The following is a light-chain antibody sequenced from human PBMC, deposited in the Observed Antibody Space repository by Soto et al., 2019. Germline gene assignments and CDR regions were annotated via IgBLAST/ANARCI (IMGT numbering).Light chain of an antibody. CDR2: GAS. V-gene: IGKV3-20*01. CDR3: QQYSTSRRT. Sequence: EIVLTQSPGTLSLSPGERATLSCRASQSVSSSYLAWDQQKPGQAPRLLIYGASSRATGIPDRFSGSGYGTDFTLTISRLEPEDFAVYYCQQYSTSRRTFGQGTKQEIK. CDR1: QSVSSSY. J-gene: IGKJ2*01.